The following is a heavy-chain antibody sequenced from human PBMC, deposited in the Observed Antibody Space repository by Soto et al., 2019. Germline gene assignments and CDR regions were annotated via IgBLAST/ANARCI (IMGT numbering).Heavy chain of an antibody. Sequence: PGGSLRLSCAASGSTFSDYYMSWIRQAPGKGLEWVSYISSSSSYTNYADSVKGRFTISRDNAKNSLYLQMNSLRAEDTAVYYCARVYSSGWQLPLPGYYYGMDVWGQGTTVTVSS. CDR1: GSTFSDYY. J-gene: IGHJ6*02. CDR3: ARVYSSGWQLPLPGYYYGMDV. D-gene: IGHD6-19*01. CDR2: ISSSSSYT. V-gene: IGHV3-11*05.